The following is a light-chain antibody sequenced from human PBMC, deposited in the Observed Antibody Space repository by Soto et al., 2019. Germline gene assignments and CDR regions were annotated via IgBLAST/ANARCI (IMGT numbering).Light chain of an antibody. CDR1: QTVGKNY. CDR2: GAS. J-gene: IGKJ4*01. V-gene: IGKV3-20*01. CDR3: QQYATSPLT. Sequence: EIVLTQSPGTLSLSPGERATLSCRASQTVGKNYLAWYQQKPGQAPRLLIYGASSRATGIPDRFSGSGSGTDFTLTISRLEPEDFAVYFCQQYATSPLTFGGGTTVEI.